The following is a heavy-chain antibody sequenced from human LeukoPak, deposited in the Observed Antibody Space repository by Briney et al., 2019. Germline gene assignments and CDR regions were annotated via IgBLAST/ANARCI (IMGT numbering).Heavy chain of an antibody. CDR2: IYISGTT. V-gene: IGHV4-4*07. Sequence: PSETLSLTCSVSGGSISNYYWSWIRQPAGKGLEWIGRIYISGTTNYNPSPKSRVTMSVDTSKNQLSLKLSSVTAADTAVYYCARGVTTSRFLDYWGQGTLVTVSS. CDR3: ARGVTTSRFLDY. CDR1: GGSISNYY. D-gene: IGHD4-11*01. J-gene: IGHJ4*02.